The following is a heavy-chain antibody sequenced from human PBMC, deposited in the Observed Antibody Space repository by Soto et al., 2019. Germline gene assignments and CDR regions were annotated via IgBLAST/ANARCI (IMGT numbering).Heavy chain of an antibody. CDR2: INHSGST. CDR1: GGSFSGYY. CDR3: ARGGEIAARPEGDFDY. V-gene: IGHV4-34*01. Sequence: QVQLQQWGAGLLKPSETLSLTCAVYGGSFSGYYWSWIRQPPGKGLEWIGEINHSGSTNYNPSLKSRVTISVDTYKNQFSLKLSSVTAADTAVYYCARGGEIAARPEGDFDYWGQGTLVTVSS. D-gene: IGHD6-6*01. J-gene: IGHJ4*02.